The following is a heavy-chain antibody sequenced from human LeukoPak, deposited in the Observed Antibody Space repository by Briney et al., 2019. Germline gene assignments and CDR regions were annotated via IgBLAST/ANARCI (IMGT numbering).Heavy chain of an antibody. D-gene: IGHD3-10*01. J-gene: IGHJ3*02. CDR1: GGTFSSYA. CDR3: TRGGELDAFDI. CDR2: IIPIFGTA. V-gene: IGHV1-69*05. Sequence: ASVKVSCKASGGTFSSYAISWVRQAPGQGLEWMGGIIPIFGTANYAQKFQGRVTITTGESTSTAYMELSSLRSEDTAVYYCTRGGELDAFDIWGQGTMVTVSS.